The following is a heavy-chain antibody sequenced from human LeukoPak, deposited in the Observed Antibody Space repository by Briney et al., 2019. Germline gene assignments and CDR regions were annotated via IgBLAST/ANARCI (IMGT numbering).Heavy chain of an antibody. CDR3: AREQQLAIFDY. CDR2: ISAYNGNT. V-gene: IGHV1-18*01. CDR1: GYTFTSYG. D-gene: IGHD6-13*01. J-gene: IGHJ4*02. Sequence: ASVKVSWKASGYTFTSYGISWVRQAAGQGLEWMGWISAYNGNTNYAQKLQGRVTMTTDTSTSTAYMELRSLRSDDTAVYYCAREQQLAIFDYWGQGTLVTVSS.